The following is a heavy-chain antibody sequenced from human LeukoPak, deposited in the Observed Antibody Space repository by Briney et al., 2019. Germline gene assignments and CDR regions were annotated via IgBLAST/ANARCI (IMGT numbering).Heavy chain of an antibody. D-gene: IGHD5-18*01. V-gene: IGHV1-18*01. J-gene: IGHJ6*03. CDR2: ISAYNGNT. CDR1: GYTFTSYR. CDR3: ARVDEGYSYGYRYYYYYMDV. Sequence: EASVKVSCKASGYTFTSYRISWVRQAPGQGREWMGWISAYNGNTNSAQKLQGRVTMTTDTSTSTAYMELRSLRSDDTAVYYCARVDEGYSYGYRYYYYYMDVWGKGTTVTVSS.